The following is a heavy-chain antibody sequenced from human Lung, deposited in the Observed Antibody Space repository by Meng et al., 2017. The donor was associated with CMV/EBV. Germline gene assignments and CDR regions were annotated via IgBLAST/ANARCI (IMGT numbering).Heavy chain of an antibody. CDR3: AVYCGTTSCYDGYGRDV. D-gene: IGHD2-2*01. Sequence: SVKVSCKASRNIFSSYTLTWVRQAPGQGLEWMGGIIPIFAIANYAQSFRGRVTITVDTSTSTGYMELCGLRSEDTAVYYCAVYCGTTSCYDGYGRDVRGQWYXVTVAS. V-gene: IGHV1-69*10. J-gene: IGHJ6*02. CDR2: IIPIFAIA. CDR1: RNIFSSYT.